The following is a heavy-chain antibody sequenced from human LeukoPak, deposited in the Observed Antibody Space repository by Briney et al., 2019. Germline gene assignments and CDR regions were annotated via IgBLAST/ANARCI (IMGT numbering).Heavy chain of an antibody. CDR3: ARGPYIVVVPAAITREYFQH. J-gene: IGHJ1*01. Sequence: ASVKVSCKASGYTLTNYAIHWVRQAPGQRLEWMGWFNSDTGNTEYSQKFQGRVTMTRDTSISTAYMELSRLRSDDTAVYYCARGPYIVVVPAAITREYFQHWGQGTLVTVSS. D-gene: IGHD2-2*01. V-gene: IGHV1-3*01. CDR1: GYTLTNYA. CDR2: FNSDTGNT.